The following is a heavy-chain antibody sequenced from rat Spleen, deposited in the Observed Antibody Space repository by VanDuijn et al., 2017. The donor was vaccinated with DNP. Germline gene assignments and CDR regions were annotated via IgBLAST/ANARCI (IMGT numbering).Heavy chain of an antibody. V-gene: IGHV5-25*01. Sequence: EVQLVESGGGLVQPGRSLKLSCAASGFTFSNYDMAWVRQAPTKGLEWVASISTSGGSTYYRDSVKGRFTVSRDNAKSTLYLQMDSLRSEDTATYYCARPRYSYFDYWGQGVMVTVSP. J-gene: IGHJ2*01. CDR1: GFTFSNYD. D-gene: IGHD1-1*01. CDR3: ARPRYSYFDY. CDR2: ISTSGGST.